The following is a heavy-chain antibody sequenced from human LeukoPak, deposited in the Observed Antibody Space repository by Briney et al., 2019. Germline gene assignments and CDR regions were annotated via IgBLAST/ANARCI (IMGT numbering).Heavy chain of an antibody. D-gene: IGHD3-3*01. Sequence: GESLKISCKGSGYSFTSYWIGWVRQMPGKGLEWMGIIYPVDSDTRYSPSFQGQVTISADKSISTAYLQWSSLKASDTAMYYCARDHTYYDFWSGYPAFDIWGQGTMVTVSS. J-gene: IGHJ3*02. V-gene: IGHV5-51*01. CDR1: GYSFTSYW. CDR2: IYPVDSDT. CDR3: ARDHTYYDFWSGYPAFDI.